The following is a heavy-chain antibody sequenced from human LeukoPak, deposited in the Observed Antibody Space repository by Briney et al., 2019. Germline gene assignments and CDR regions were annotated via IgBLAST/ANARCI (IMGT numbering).Heavy chain of an antibody. CDR1: GGTFSGYY. Sequence: SETLSVTCAVYGGTFSGYYWSWIRQPPGKGLEWIGEINHSGRTNYNPSLKSRVTISVDTSKNQFSLKLSSVTAADTAVYYCARGTPPPTYYYDSSGYYYFDYWGQGTLVTVSS. J-gene: IGHJ4*02. V-gene: IGHV4-34*01. D-gene: IGHD3-22*01. CDR3: ARGTPPPTYYYDSSGYYYFDY. CDR2: INHSGRT.